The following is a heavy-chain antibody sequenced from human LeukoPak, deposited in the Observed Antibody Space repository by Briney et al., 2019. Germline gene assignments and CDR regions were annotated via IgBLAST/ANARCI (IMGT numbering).Heavy chain of an antibody. J-gene: IGHJ4*02. D-gene: IGHD6-19*01. V-gene: IGHV3-30*02. Sequence: VGSLRLSCAASGFTFSSYGKHWVRQAPGKEQEWVAFIRYDGSNKYYADSGKARFTISRENSKSTLYLQMNSLRAEDTAVYYCATGYSSGWYGRLDYWGQGTLVTVSS. CDR1: GFTFSSYG. CDR2: IRYDGSNK. CDR3: ATGYSSGWYGRLDY.